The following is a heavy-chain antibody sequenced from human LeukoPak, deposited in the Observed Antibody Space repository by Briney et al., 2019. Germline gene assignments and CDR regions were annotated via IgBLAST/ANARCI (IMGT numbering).Heavy chain of an antibody. D-gene: IGHD1-1*01. CDR3: ARGRRAGTTGGPFDY. CDR1: GYTFTRYY. Sequence: ASVKVSFKASGYTFTRYYIHWVRQAPGQGLEWMGLINRSGGTTSYAQRFQGRVTMTRDTSTSTVYMELSSLRSEDAAMYYCARGRRAGTTGGPFDYWGQGTLVTVSS. V-gene: IGHV1-46*01. J-gene: IGHJ4*02. CDR2: INRSGGTT.